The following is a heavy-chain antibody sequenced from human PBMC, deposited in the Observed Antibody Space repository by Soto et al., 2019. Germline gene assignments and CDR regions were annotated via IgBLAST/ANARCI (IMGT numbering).Heavy chain of an antibody. Sequence: QDQLVQSGAEVKKPGSSVKVSCKASGGTFSSHTFSWVRQAPGQGLGWMGRIIPALGTATYAQKFQGRVTITVDESATTVYMELNSLRSEDTAVYYCARPDFGDYWYFDLWGRGTLVTVSS. CDR3: ARPDFGDYWYFDL. CDR1: GGTFSSHT. CDR2: IIPALGTA. D-gene: IGHD4-17*01. J-gene: IGHJ2*01. V-gene: IGHV1-69*08.